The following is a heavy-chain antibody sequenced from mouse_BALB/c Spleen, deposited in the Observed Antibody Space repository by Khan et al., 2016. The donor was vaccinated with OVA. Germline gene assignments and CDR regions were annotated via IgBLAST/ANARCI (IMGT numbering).Heavy chain of an antibody. CDR1: GYSITSDYA. CDR2: ITSSGST. J-gene: IGHJ3*01. D-gene: IGHD3-3*01. Sequence: EVQLQESGPGLVKPSQSLSLTCTVSGYSITSDYAWNWIRQFPGNKLEWVGYITSSGSTSYTPSLKSRISITRDTSKNQFFLHLNSVTTEDTATYYCTRGRAYWGQGTLVTVSA. CDR3: TRGRAY. V-gene: IGHV3-2*02.